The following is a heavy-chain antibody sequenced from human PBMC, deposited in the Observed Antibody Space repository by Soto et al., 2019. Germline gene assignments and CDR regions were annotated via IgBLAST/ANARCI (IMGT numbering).Heavy chain of an antibody. J-gene: IGHJ1*01. Sequence: FRPKLGNHTQTLTLACSICVFSLSTDGMCVSWIRQPPGKALEWLARIDWNDDKYYSTSLKTRLTISKDTSKNQAVLTMTKLDPADTATYYCARVWWFGEKEYFQNWGQGTLVTVS. D-gene: IGHD2-21*01. CDR2: IDWNDDK. CDR3: ARVWWFGEKEYFQN. CDR1: VFSLSTDGMC. V-gene: IGHV2-70*11.